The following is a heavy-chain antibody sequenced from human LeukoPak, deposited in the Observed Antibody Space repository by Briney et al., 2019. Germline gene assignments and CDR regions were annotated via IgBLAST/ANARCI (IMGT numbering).Heavy chain of an antibody. V-gene: IGHV4-4*02. CDR3: ATYSGNDYDAFDI. D-gene: IGHD5-12*01. J-gene: IGHJ3*02. Sequence: SETLSLTCAVSGGSISSSNWWSWVRQPPGKGLEWIGEIYHSGSTTYNPSLKSRVTISLDKSKNQFSLRLSSVTAADTAVYYCATYSGNDYDAFDIWGQGTMVTVSS. CDR2: IYHSGST. CDR1: GGSISSSNW.